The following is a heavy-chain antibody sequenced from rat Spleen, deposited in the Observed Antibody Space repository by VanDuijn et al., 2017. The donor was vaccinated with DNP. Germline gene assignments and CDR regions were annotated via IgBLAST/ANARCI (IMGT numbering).Heavy chain of an antibody. V-gene: IGHV2S12*01. CDR2: ISSGGNT. CDR3: TGVDNYPGLPFEY. CDR1: GFSLTSYG. D-gene: IGHD1-4*01. J-gene: IGHJ2*01. Sequence: QVQLKESGPGLVQPSQTLSLTCSVSGFSLTSYGVSWVRQPPGKGLEWIAAISSGGNTYYSSVLKSRLNISRDTSKSQVFLNMNSLQTEDTAIYFCTGVDNYPGLPFEYWGQGVMVTVSS.